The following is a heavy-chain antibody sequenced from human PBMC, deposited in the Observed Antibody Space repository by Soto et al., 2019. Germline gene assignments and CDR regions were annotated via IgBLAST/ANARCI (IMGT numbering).Heavy chain of an antibody. V-gene: IGHV4-39*01. CDR1: GGSISSSSYY. D-gene: IGHD4-17*01. CDR3: ASMYGDYVSY. CDR2: IYYSGST. J-gene: IGHJ4*02. Sequence: QLQLQESGPGLVKPSETLSLTCTVSGGSISSSSYYWGWIRQPPGKGLEWIGSIYYSGSTYYNPSRQSRVTISVDTSKNQFSLKLSSVTAADTAVYYCASMYGDYVSYWGQGTLVTVSS.